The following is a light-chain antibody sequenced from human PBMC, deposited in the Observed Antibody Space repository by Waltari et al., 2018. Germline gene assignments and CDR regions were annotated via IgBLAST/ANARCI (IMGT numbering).Light chain of an antibody. CDR1: QSVSSN. V-gene: IGKV3-15*01. J-gene: IGKJ2*01. Sequence: EIVMTQSPATLSVSPGERATLSCRASQSVSSNLAWYRQKPGQAPRLLIYGASTRATCSPARFSGSGSGTEFTLTISSLQSEDFAVYYCQQYNNWPPMYTFGQGTKLEIK. CDR3: QQYNNWPPMYT. CDR2: GAS.